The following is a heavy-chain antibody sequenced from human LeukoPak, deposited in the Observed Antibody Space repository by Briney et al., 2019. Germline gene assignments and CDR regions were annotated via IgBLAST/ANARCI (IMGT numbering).Heavy chain of an antibody. CDR1: GFTVSSNY. D-gene: IGHD7-27*01. Sequence: GGSLRLSCAASGFTVSSNYMSWVRQAPGKGLEWVSVIYSGGSTYYADSVKGRFTISRDNSKNTLYLQMNSLRAEDTAVYYCARHTPGDWGISLTFDIWGQGTMVTVSS. CDR2: IYSGGST. J-gene: IGHJ3*02. CDR3: ARHTPGDWGISLTFDI. V-gene: IGHV3-53*01.